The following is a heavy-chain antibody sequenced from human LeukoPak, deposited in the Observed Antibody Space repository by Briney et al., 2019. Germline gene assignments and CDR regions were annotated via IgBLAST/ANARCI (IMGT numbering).Heavy chain of an antibody. J-gene: IGHJ4*02. CDR1: GGSISSGSYY. V-gene: IGHV4-61*02. CDR3: ARDGRRRDGYNYFDY. D-gene: IGHD5-24*01. CDR2: IYTSGST. Sequence: PSQTLSLTCTVSGGSISSGSYYWRWIRQPAGKGLELIGRIYTSGSTNYNPSLKSRVTISVDTSKNQFSLKLSSVTAADTAVYYCARDGRRRDGYNYFDYWGQGTLVTVSS.